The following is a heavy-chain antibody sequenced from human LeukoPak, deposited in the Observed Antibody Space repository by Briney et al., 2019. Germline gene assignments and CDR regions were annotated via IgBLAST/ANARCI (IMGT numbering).Heavy chain of an antibody. CDR1: GFTFSSDW. Sequence: QPGGSLRLSWAASGFTFSSDWIDWVRQAPGKGLEWVSVIYSGGSTYYADSVKGRFTISRDNSKNTLYLQMNSLRAEDTAVYYCARESLRLGELRAYYFDCWGQGTLVTVSS. CDR2: IYSGGST. D-gene: IGHD3-16*01. J-gene: IGHJ4*02. CDR3: ARESLRLGELRAYYFDC. V-gene: IGHV3-53*01.